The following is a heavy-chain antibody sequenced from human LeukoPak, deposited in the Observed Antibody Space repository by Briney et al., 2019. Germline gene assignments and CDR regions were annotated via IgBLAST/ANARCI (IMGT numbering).Heavy chain of an antibody. CDR1: GFTFSSYA. V-gene: IGHV3-23*01. CDR3: AKTRPLDSSSWSHGDY. Sequence: GGSLRLSWAASGFTFSSYAMSGVRRAPGKGLDWVSAIIGSGDSTYYGDSVKGRFTISRDNSKNTLYLQMNSLRAEDTAVYYCAKTRPLDSSSWSHGDYWGQGTLVTVSS. D-gene: IGHD6-13*01. J-gene: IGHJ4*02. CDR2: IIGSGDST.